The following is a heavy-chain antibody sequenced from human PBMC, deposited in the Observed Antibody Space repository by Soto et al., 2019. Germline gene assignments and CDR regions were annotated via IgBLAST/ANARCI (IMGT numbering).Heavy chain of an antibody. CDR2: MTPYNGNR. V-gene: IGHV1-18*01. Sequence: ASEKVSSRASGYTFKNYAIKWGRQAPGQDREWVGWMTPYNGNRSSAEKFQGRVTMTTDTSTSNTYMELKSLTSDDTGVYDSARAAQPQGVAADGASDYWGQGTLVTVSS. CDR1: GYTFKNYA. D-gene: IGHD6-19*01. CDR3: ARAAQPQGVAADGASDY. J-gene: IGHJ4*02.